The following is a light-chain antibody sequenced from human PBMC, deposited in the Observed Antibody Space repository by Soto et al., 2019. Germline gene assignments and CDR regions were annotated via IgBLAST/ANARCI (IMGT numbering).Light chain of an antibody. CDR3: QQSYSNPSIT. J-gene: IGKJ5*01. V-gene: IGKV1-39*01. CDR1: QSISGY. CDR2: ATS. Sequence: DIHMTQSPSSLAASVGDRVTITCRASQSISGYLTWYQQKPGKATRLLIYATSNLQSGVPSRFSGSGSGTDFTLTISSLQPEDFATYYCQQSYSNPSITFGQGTRLETK.